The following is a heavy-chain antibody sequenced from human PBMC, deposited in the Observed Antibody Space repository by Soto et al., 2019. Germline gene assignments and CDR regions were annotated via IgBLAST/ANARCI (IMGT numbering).Heavy chain of an antibody. D-gene: IGHD5-18*01. CDR3: ATVDTATSPSNFDY. CDR2: ISYDGSNK. CDR1: GFTFSSYA. V-gene: IGHV3-30-3*01. J-gene: IGHJ4*02. Sequence: QPGGSLRLSCAASGFTFSSYAMHWVRQAPGKGLEWVAVISYDGSNKYYADSVKGRFTISRDNSKNTLYLQMNSLRAEDTAVYYCATVDTATSPSNFDYWGQGTLVTVSS.